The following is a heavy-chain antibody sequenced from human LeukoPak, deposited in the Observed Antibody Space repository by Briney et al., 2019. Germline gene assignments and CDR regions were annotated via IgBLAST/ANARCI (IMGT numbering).Heavy chain of an antibody. CDR1: GFTFSSYG. CDR2: ISGSGGST. Sequence: GGSLRLSCAASGFTFSSYGMSWVRQAPGQGLEWVSFISGSGGSTYYADSVKGRFTISRDSSKNTVYLQMNGLRAEDTAVYYCAKGGNSGRTYYYYYMDVWGKGTTVTVSS. V-gene: IGHV3-23*01. J-gene: IGHJ6*03. CDR3: AKGGNSGRTYYYYYMDV. D-gene: IGHD6-19*01.